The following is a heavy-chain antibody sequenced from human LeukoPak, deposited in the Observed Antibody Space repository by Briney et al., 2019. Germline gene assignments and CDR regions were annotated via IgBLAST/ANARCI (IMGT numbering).Heavy chain of an antibody. Sequence: ASVKVSCKVSGYTITELSMNWVRQAPGKGLEWMGGFDPEDGETVYAQKFQGRVTMTEDTSTDTAHMELSSLRSDDTAVYYCATETVGADTLFDYWGQGTLVTVSS. CDR3: ATETVGADTLFDY. J-gene: IGHJ4*02. CDR1: GYTITELS. CDR2: FDPEDGET. D-gene: IGHD1-26*01. V-gene: IGHV1-24*01.